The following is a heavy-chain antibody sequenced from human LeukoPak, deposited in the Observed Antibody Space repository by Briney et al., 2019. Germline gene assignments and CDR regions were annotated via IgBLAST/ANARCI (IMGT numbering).Heavy chain of an antibody. J-gene: IGHJ4*02. Sequence: SETLSLTCTVSGGSISSYYWSWIRQPPGKGLEWIGYIYYSGSTNYNPSLKSRVTISVDTSKNQFSLKLSSVTAADTAVYYCASLVSGSYYSFDYWGQGTLVTVSS. CDR1: GGSISSYY. CDR2: IYYSGST. V-gene: IGHV4-59*08. CDR3: ASLVSGSYYSFDY. D-gene: IGHD1-26*01.